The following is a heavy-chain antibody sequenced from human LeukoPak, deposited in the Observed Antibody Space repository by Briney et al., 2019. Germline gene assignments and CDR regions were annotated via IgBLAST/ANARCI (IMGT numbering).Heavy chain of an antibody. J-gene: IGHJ3*01. CDR3: ARGLAHYDSLSAFDV. D-gene: IGHD3-22*01. CDR1: GYTFTGYY. V-gene: IGHV1-2*02. Sequence: ASVKVSCKASGYTFTGYYMHWVRQAPGQGLEWMGWINPNSGVTNHAQKFQGRVDMTRDTSISTAYMELRSLRSDDTAVYYCARGLAHYDSLSAFDVWGQGTMVTVSS. CDR2: INPNSGVT.